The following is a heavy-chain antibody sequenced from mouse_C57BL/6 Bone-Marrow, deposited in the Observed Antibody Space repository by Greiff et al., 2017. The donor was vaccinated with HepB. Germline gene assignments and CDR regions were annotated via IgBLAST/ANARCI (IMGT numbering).Heavy chain of an antibody. D-gene: IGHD1-1*01. V-gene: IGHV1-54*01. CDR1: GYAFTNYL. Sequence: QVQLQQSGAELVRPGTSVKVSCKASGYAFTNYLIEWVKQRPGQGLEWIGVINPGSGGTNYNEKFKGKATLTADKSSSTAYMQLSSLTSEDSAVYFCARTFTTVVDHWGQGTTLTVSS. CDR2: INPGSGGT. J-gene: IGHJ2*01. CDR3: ARTFTTVVDH.